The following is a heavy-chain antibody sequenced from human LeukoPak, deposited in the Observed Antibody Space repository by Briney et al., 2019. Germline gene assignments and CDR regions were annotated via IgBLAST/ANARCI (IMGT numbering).Heavy chain of an antibody. CDR3: ARDREGATAVAGYYFDY. J-gene: IGHJ4*02. V-gene: IGHV1-2*02. D-gene: IGHD6-19*01. Sequence: GASVKVSCRASGYTFNGHYMHWVRQAPGQGLEWMGWINPDSGGTNYAQKFQGRVTMTRATSISTAYMELSRLRSDDMAVYYCARDREGATAVAGYYFDYWGQGTLVTVSS. CDR2: INPDSGGT. CDR1: GYTFNGHY.